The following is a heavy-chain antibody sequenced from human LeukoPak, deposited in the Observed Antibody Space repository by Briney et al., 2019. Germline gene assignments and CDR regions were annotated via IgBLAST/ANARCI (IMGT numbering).Heavy chain of an antibody. CDR1: GFTFSSYA. CDR3: AKDREGLSSGYDLEYFDY. Sequence: PGGSLGLSCAASGFTFSSYAMNWVRQAPGKGLEWVSAISGGGGTTYYADSVKGRFTISRDNSKNTLFLQMNSLRAEDTAVYYCAKDREGLSSGYDLEYFDYWGQGTLVTVSS. CDR2: ISGGGGTT. D-gene: IGHD5-12*01. J-gene: IGHJ4*02. V-gene: IGHV3-23*01.